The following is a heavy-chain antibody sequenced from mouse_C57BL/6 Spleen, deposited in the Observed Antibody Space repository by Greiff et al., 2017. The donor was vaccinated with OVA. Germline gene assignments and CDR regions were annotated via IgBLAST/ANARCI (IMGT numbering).Heavy chain of an antibody. D-gene: IGHD1-1*01. V-gene: IGHV5-16*01. CDR2: INYDGSST. CDR3: ARGPHYYGSRGRYFDV. CDR1: GFTFSDYY. J-gene: IGHJ1*03. Sequence: EVKVVESEGGLVQPGSSMKLSCTASGFTFSDYYMAWVRQVPEKGLEWVANINYDGSSTYYLDSLKSRFIISRDNAKNILYLQMSRLKSEDTATYYCARGPHYYGSRGRYFDVWGTGTTVTVSS.